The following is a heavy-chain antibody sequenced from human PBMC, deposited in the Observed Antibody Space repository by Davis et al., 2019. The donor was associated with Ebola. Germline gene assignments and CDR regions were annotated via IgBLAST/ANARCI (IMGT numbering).Heavy chain of an antibody. CDR2: IYYSGST. D-gene: IGHD2-21*02. Sequence: MPSETLSLTCTVSGGPISSYYWSWIRQLPGKGLEWIGYIYYSGSTNYNPSLKSRVTISVDTSKNQFSLKLSSVTAADTAVYYCARVVVVTEGDWFDPWGQGTLVTVSS. J-gene: IGHJ5*02. CDR1: GGPISSYY. CDR3: ARVVVVTEGDWFDP. V-gene: IGHV4-59*01.